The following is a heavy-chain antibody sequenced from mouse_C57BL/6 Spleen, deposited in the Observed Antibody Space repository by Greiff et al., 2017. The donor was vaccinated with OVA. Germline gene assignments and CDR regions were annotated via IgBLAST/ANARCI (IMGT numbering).Heavy chain of an antibody. J-gene: IGHJ2*01. CDR2: INPNYGTT. CDR3: ATTYYYGSSYYFDY. CDR1: GYSFTDYN. Sequence: VQLQQSGPELVKPGASVKISCKASGYSFTDYNMNWVKQSNGKSLEWIGVINPNYGTTSYNQKFKGKATLTVDQSSSTAYMQLNSLTSEDSAVYYCATTYYYGSSYYFDYWGQGTTLTVSS. V-gene: IGHV1-39*01. D-gene: IGHD1-1*01.